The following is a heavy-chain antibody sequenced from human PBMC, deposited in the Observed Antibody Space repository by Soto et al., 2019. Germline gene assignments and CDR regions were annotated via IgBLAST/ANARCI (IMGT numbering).Heavy chain of an antibody. D-gene: IGHD3-10*01. CDR2: FDPEDGET. CDR3: ATGPTELRITMVRDNNKYFQH. V-gene: IGHV1-24*01. Sequence: ASVKVSCKVSGYTLTELSMHWVRQAPGKGLEWMGGFDPEDGETIYAQKFQGRVTMTEDTSTDTAYMELSSLRSEDTAVYYCATGPTELRITMVRDNNKYFQHWGQGTLVTVSS. CDR1: GYTLTELS. J-gene: IGHJ1*01.